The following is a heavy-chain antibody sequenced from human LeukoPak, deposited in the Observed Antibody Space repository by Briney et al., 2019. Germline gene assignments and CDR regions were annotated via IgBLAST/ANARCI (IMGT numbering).Heavy chain of an antibody. V-gene: IGHV4-39*07. D-gene: IGHD3-22*01. J-gene: IGHJ4*02. CDR2: IYYSGST. CDR3: ASTYDSSGYYYISY. Sequence: SSETLSLTCTVSGGSISSSSYYWGWIRQPPGKGLEWIGSIYYSGSTYYNPSLKSRVTISVDTSKNQFSLKLSSVTAADAAVYYCASTYDSSGYYYISYWGQGTLVTVSS. CDR1: GGSISSSSYY.